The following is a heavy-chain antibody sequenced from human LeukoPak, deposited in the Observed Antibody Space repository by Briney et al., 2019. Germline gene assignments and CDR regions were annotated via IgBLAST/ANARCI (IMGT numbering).Heavy chain of an antibody. J-gene: IGHJ4*02. CDR2: ISTTGRTL. V-gene: IGHV3-48*03. CDR3: ARGDDYGDSLVAY. D-gene: IGHD4-17*01. CDR1: GFVFSGYE. Sequence: GGSLGLSCAASGFVFSGYEMNWVRQAPGKGLEWISSISTTGRTLNYADSVKGRFTISRDNAKNSLYLQMNSLSAEDTAVYYCARGDDYGDSLVAYWGQGTLVTVSS.